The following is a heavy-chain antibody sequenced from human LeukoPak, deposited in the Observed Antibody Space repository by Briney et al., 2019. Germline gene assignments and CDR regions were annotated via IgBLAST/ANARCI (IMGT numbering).Heavy chain of an antibody. Sequence: ASVKVSCKASGYTFTGYYMHWVRQAPGQGLAWMGWINPNSGGTNYAQKFQGRVTMTRDTSISTAYMYLSRRRSDDTAVYYCARERTLTSCYDYWGQGTLVTVSS. V-gene: IGHV1-2*02. CDR1: GYTFTGYY. D-gene: IGHD2-15*01. J-gene: IGHJ4*02. CDR3: ARERTLTSCYDY. CDR2: INPNSGGT.